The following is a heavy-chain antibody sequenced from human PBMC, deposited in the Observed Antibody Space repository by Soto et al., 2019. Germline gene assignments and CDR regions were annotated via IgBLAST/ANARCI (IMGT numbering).Heavy chain of an antibody. V-gene: IGHV1-18*01. CDR2: ISAYNGNT. J-gene: IGHJ5*02. CDR1: GYTFTSYG. CDR3: AREAPGYCSGGSCQRGWFDP. Sequence: QVQLVQSGAEVKKPGASVKVSCKASGYTFTSYGISWVRQAPGQGLEWMGWISAYNGNTNYAQKLQGRVTMTTDTATSTADRELRSLRSDDTAVYDCAREAPGYCSGGSCQRGWFDPWGQGTLVTVSS. D-gene: IGHD2-15*01.